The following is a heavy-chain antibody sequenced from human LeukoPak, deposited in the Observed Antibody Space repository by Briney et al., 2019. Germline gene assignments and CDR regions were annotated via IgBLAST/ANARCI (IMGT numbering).Heavy chain of an antibody. V-gene: IGHV3-21*01. J-gene: IGHJ4*02. Sequence: GGSLRLSCAASGFTFSSYAMSWVRQAPGKGLEWASSISSTGSNTYYADSVRGRFTISRDNAKNSLYLQMNSLRAEDTAVYYCARELVVKQDLAYWGQGTLVTVSS. CDR2: ISSTGSNT. CDR1: GFTFSSYA. D-gene: IGHD2-15*01. CDR3: ARELVVKQDLAY.